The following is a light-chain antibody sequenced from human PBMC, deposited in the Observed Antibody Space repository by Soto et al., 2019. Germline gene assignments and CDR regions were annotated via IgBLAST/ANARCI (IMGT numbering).Light chain of an antibody. J-gene: IGKJ3*01. CDR1: QTVNNNY. CDR2: GAS. V-gene: IGKV3-20*01. CDR3: QQYGTSPFP. Sequence: EIVLTQSPGTLSLSPGERATLSCRASQTVNNNYLTWYQQTPGQAPRLLIYGASSRATGIPDKFSGSGSGTDFPLTISRLEPEDFSMYYCQQYGTSPFPFGPGTKVDIK.